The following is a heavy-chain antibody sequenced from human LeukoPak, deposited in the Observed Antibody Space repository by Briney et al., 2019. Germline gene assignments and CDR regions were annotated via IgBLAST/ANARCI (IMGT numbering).Heavy chain of an antibody. CDR2: ISTYIGVT. D-gene: IGHD4-11*01. V-gene: IGHV1-18*04. CDR3: ARDSDYSGNGNGDWFDR. Sequence: ASVNVPCKTSGFRFTSFGVSWVRQAPGQGLEWMGWISTYIGVTHYAEKFEDRVTMTIDTSTTTAYMELRSLRYDDTAVYYCARDSDYSGNGNGDWFDRCGQGTVVTVSS. J-gene: IGHJ5*02. CDR1: GFRFTSFG.